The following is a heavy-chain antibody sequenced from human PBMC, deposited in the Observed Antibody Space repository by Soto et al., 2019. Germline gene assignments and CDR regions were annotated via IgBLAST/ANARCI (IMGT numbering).Heavy chain of an antibody. CDR2: IYYSGST. V-gene: IGHV4-59*01. Sequence: NPSETLSLTCTVSSGSINNYYWSWIRQPPGKGLEWIGYIYYSGSTNYNPSLKSRVTISVDTSKNQFSLKLSSVTAADTAVYYCARICWDFGWLASSYGMDVSGQGTTVTVSS. CDR3: ARICWDFGWLASSYGMDV. CDR1: SGSINNYY. D-gene: IGHD3-9*01. J-gene: IGHJ6*02.